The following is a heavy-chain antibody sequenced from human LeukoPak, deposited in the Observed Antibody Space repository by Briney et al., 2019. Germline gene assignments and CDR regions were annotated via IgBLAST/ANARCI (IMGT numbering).Heavy chain of an antibody. Sequence: SETLSLTCTVSGGSISSYYWSWIRQPPGKGLEWIGYIYYSGSATYNPSLKSRVTISVDTSKNQSSLKLNSVTAADTAVYYCARVMEGDYGAMDAWGQGTTVTVSS. V-gene: IGHV4-59*01. CDR3: ARVMEGDYGAMDA. CDR2: IYYSGSA. D-gene: IGHD3-3*01. J-gene: IGHJ6*02. CDR1: GGSISSYY.